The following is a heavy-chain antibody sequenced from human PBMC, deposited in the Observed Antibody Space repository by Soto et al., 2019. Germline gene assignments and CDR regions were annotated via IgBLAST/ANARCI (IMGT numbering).Heavy chain of an antibody. J-gene: IGHJ6*02. D-gene: IGHD3-10*01. CDR1: GGSSLSISNHY. Sequence: PSETLSLTCTFSGGSSLSISNHYCSWIRQPPGKGLEWIGYISYSGSTSYNPSLKSRLIISVDTSQNQVSLKLASVTAADTAVYYCLTQGFGPLHGLVDVWGQGTTVTVSS. CDR3: LTQGFGPLHGLVDV. V-gene: IGHV4-59*08. CDR2: ISYSGST.